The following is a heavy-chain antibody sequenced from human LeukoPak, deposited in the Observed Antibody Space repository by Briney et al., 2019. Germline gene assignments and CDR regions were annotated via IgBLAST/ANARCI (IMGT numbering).Heavy chain of an antibody. CDR1: GGSISNYH. CDR3: ARRDISSGWSFDY. CDR2: IHTSGST. V-gene: IGHV4-4*07. Sequence: SENLSLTCTVSGGSISNYHWSWIRQPAGKGLEWIGQIHTSGSTNYNPPLKSRVTMSIDTTEDQVSLTIRSVTAADTAFYYCARRDISSGWSFDYWGQRTLVTVSS. D-gene: IGHD6-19*01. J-gene: IGHJ4*02.